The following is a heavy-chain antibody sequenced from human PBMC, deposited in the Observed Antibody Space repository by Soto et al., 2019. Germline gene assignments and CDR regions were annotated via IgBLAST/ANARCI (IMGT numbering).Heavy chain of an antibody. J-gene: IGHJ6*02. Sequence: ASVKVSCKASGYTFTSYDISWVRQAPGQGLEWMGWISAYNGNTNYAQKLQGRVTMTTDTSTSTAYMELRSLRSDDTAVYYCARDSGPMVRGVIIIGPGGMDVWGQGTTVTVSS. D-gene: IGHD3-10*01. CDR1: GYTFTSYD. V-gene: IGHV1-18*04. CDR3: ARDSGPMVRGVIIIGPGGMDV. CDR2: ISAYNGNT.